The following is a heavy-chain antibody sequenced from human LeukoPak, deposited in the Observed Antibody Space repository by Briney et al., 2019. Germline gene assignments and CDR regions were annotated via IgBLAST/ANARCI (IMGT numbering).Heavy chain of an antibody. Sequence: GGSLRLSCAASGFIFSSYGMNWVRQVPGKGLEWISYISNSGSTIIYADSVKGRFTISRDNAKNSLYLQMNSLRADDTAVYYCARDPGFDYSPWGQGTLVTVSS. CDR3: ARDPGFDYSP. CDR2: ISNSGSTI. V-gene: IGHV3-48*04. CDR1: GFIFSSYG. D-gene: IGHD4-11*01. J-gene: IGHJ4*02.